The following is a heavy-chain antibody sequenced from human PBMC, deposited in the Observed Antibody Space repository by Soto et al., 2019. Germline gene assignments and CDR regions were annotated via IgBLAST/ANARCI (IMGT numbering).Heavy chain of an antibody. J-gene: IGHJ4*02. CDR1: GGSISSSSYY. CDR3: ARRVYDILTGYYYFDY. CDR2: IYYSGST. D-gene: IGHD3-9*01. V-gene: IGHV4-39*01. Sequence: SETLSLTCTVSGGSISSSSYYWGWIRQPPGKGLEWIGSIYYSGSTYYNPSLKSRVTISVDTSKNQFSLKLSSVTAADTAVYYCARRVYDILTGYYYFDYWGQGTLVTVSS.